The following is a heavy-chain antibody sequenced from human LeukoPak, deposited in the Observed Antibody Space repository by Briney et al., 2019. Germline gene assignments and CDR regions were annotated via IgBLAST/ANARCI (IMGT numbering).Heavy chain of an antibody. CDR2: ISPYNGNT. V-gene: IGHV1-18*01. Sequence: ASVKVSCKASGYNFIIYSINWVRQAPAQGLEWMGWISPYNGNTIYAQKLQGRVTMTTDTSTSTAYMELRSLRSDDTAVYYCVRRFGYDFWSGHPMGDYWGQGTLVTVSS. D-gene: IGHD3-3*01. CDR3: VRRFGYDFWSGHPMGDY. J-gene: IGHJ4*02. CDR1: GYNFIIYS.